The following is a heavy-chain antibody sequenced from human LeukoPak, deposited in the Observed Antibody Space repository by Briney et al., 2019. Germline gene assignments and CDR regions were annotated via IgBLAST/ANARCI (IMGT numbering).Heavy chain of an antibody. D-gene: IGHD3-22*01. V-gene: IGHV3-21*01. CDR3: ATVSKYYYDSSGYYRPFDY. CDR2: ISSSSSYI. Sequence: MPGGSLRLSCAASGFTFSSYSMNWVRQAPGKGLEWVSSISSSSSYIYYADSVKGRFTISRDNAKNSLYLQMNSLRAEDTAVYYCATVSKYYYDSSGYYRPFDYWGQGTLVTVSS. J-gene: IGHJ4*02. CDR1: GFTFSSYS.